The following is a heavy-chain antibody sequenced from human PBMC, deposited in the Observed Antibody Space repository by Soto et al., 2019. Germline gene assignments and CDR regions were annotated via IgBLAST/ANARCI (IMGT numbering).Heavy chain of an antibody. D-gene: IGHD6-19*01. CDR1: GYSFTSYW. J-gene: IGHJ4*02. V-gene: IGHV5-51*01. CDR3: AIPAGIAVAGVDY. CDR2: IYPGDSDT. Sequence: GESLKISCKGSGYSFTSYWIGWVRQMPGKGLEWMGIIYPGDSDTRYSPSFQGQVTISADKSISTAYPQWSSLKASDTAMYYCAIPAGIAVAGVDYWGQGTLVTVSS.